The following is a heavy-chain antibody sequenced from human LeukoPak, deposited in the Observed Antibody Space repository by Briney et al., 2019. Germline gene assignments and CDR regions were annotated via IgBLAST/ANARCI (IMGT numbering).Heavy chain of an antibody. Sequence: PSETLSLTCAVSGYSISSGYYWGWIRQPPGKGLEWIGNVYHSGSTYKNPSLKSRVSISLETSKNQFSLKLSSVTAADTAVYYCARAPYCSGGSCRYYYYYMDVWGKGTTVTVSS. V-gene: IGHV4-38-2*01. CDR3: ARAPYCSGGSCRYYYYYMDV. J-gene: IGHJ6*03. CDR2: VYHSGST. CDR1: GYSISSGYY. D-gene: IGHD2-15*01.